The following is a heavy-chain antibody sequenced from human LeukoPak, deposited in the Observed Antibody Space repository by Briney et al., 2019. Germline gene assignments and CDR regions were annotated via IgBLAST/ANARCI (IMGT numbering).Heavy chain of an antibody. D-gene: IGHD6-19*01. V-gene: IGHV4-59*12. CDR3: ARVRNSGCDY. J-gene: IGHJ4*02. CDR1: GGSISSYY. Sequence: SETLSLTCTVSGGSISSYYWSWIRQPPGKGLEWIGYIYYSGSTNYNPSLKSRVTISVDTSKNQFSLKLSSVTAADTAVYYCARVRNSGCDYWGQGTLVTVSS. CDR2: IYYSGST.